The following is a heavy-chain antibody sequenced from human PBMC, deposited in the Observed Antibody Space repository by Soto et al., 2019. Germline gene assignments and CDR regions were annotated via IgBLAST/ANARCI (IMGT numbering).Heavy chain of an antibody. CDR3: ASCTGEVYWYFDL. CDR2: IYYSGST. V-gene: IGHV4-59*01. Sequence: SETLSLTCTVSGGSISSYYWSWIRQPPGKGLEWIGYIYYSGSTNYNPSLKSRVTISVDTSKNQFSLKLSSVTAADTAVYYCASCTGEVYWYFDLWGRGTLGTVSS. J-gene: IGHJ2*01. D-gene: IGHD2-8*02. CDR1: GGSISSYY.